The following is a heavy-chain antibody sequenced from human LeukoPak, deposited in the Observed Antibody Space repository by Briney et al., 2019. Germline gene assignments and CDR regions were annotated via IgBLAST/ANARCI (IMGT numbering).Heavy chain of an antibody. CDR2: ITHNGDRI. CDR1: GFTFSSYS. Sequence: PGGSLRLSCAASGFTFSSYSMNWVRQAPGKGLEWVSYITHNGDRIHYADSVKGRFTISRDDGKMSLDLQMNSLRDEDTAVYYCARDQACAFDLWGQGTMVTVSS. J-gene: IGHJ3*01. CDR3: ARDQACAFDL. V-gene: IGHV3-48*02.